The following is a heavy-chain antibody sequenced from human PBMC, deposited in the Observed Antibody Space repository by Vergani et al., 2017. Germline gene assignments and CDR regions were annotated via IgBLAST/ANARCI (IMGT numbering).Heavy chain of an antibody. CDR3: AREWGYYGSGSYRGFDY. Sequence: QVQLQQWGAGVVKPSGTLSLTCAVFGESFSSFYWSWIRQPPGKGLEWIGEINNDGHTNYNPSLESRVTVSRDTAKNQFSLNLMSVTAADTAMYYCAREWGYYGSGSYRGFDYWGQGTLVTVSS. CDR2: INNDGHT. J-gene: IGHJ4*02. D-gene: IGHD3-10*01. CDR1: GESFSSFY. V-gene: IGHV4-34*02.